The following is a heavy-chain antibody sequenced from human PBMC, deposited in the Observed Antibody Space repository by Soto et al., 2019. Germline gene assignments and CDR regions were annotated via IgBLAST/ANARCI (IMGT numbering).Heavy chain of an antibody. J-gene: IGHJ5*02. CDR3: ASLTGYYNWFDP. V-gene: IGHV4-59*01. CDR2: IYYSGST. Sequence: SETLSLTCTVSGGSISSYYWSWVRQPPGKGLEWIGYIYYSGSTNYNPSLKSRVTISVDTSKNQFSLKLSSVTAADTAVYYCASLTGYYNWFDPWGQGTLVTVSS. D-gene: IGHD3-9*01. CDR1: GGSISSYY.